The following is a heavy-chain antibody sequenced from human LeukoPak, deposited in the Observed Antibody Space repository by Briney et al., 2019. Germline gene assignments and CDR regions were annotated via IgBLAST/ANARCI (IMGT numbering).Heavy chain of an antibody. CDR3: ARVLSGYVYYFDY. Sequence: SETLSLTCTVFGGSISSSSCYWGWIRQPPGKGLEWIGSIYYSGSTYYNPSLKSRVTISVDTSKNQFSLKLSSVTAADTAVYYCARVLSGYVYYFDYWGQGTLVTVSS. V-gene: IGHV4-39*07. D-gene: IGHD5-12*01. J-gene: IGHJ4*02. CDR1: GGSISSSSCY. CDR2: IYYSGST.